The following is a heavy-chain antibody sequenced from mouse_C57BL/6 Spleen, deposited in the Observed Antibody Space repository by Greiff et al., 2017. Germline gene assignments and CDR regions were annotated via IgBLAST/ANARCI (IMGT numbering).Heavy chain of an antibody. Sequence: EVQLQQSGPELVKPGASVKISCKASGYTFTDYYMNWVKQSHGKSLEWIGDINPNNGGTSYNQKFKGKATLTVDKSSSTAYMELRSLTSEDSAVYYCARSTFGYYGSSYYFDYWGQGTTLTVSS. V-gene: IGHV1-26*01. CDR1: GYTFTDYY. J-gene: IGHJ2*01. D-gene: IGHD1-1*01. CDR2: INPNNGGT. CDR3: ARSTFGYYGSSYYFDY.